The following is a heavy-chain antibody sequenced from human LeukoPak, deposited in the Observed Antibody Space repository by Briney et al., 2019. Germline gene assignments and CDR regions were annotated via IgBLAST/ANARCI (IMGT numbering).Heavy chain of an antibody. Sequence: ASVKVSCKASGYSFTSFGISWVRQAPGQGLEWIGWISGYSGDANYARSLQGRITMTRDTSTSTAYMELRSLRSDDTAVYYCARDLVKIQVNYFDLWGQGTLVTVSS. CDR2: ISGYSGDA. J-gene: IGHJ4*02. CDR1: GYSFTSFG. V-gene: IGHV1-18*04. D-gene: IGHD1-1*01. CDR3: ARDLVKIQVNYFDL.